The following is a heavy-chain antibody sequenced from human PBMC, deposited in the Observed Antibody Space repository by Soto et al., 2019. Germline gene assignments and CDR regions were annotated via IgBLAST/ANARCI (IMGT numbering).Heavy chain of an antibody. CDR1: GVSISSDY. CDR2: IYYSGST. J-gene: IGHJ4*02. D-gene: IGHD3-16*01. V-gene: IGHV4-59*01. CDR3: ARDEGDTTYFDY. Sequence: QVQLQESGPGLVKPSETLSLTCSVSGVSISSDYWSWIRQPPGKGLEWIGYIYYSGSTNYNPSLKRRVTMSIDMSKNQFSLKLSSVTAADTAVYYCARDEGDTTYFDYWGQGTLVTVSS.